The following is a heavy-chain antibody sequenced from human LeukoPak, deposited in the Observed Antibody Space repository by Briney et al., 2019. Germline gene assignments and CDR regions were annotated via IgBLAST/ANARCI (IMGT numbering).Heavy chain of an antibody. CDR1: GFTFSSYG. D-gene: IGHD1-26*01. J-gene: IGHJ4*02. CDR3: AKDIKGIVGATSLDY. V-gene: IGHV3-48*01. Sequence: GGSLRLSCAASGFTFSSYGMNWVRQAPGKGLEWVSYISSSSSAIYYADSVKGRFTISRDNAKNSLYLQMNSLRAEDTALYYCAKDIKGIVGATSLDYWGQGTLVTVSS. CDR2: ISSSSSAI.